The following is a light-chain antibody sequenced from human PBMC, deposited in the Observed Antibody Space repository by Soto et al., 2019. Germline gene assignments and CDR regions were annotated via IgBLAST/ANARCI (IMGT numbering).Light chain of an antibody. CDR2: SAS. CDR1: QTIGNY. CDR3: QQSYSVPPT. Sequence: DIQMTQSPATLSAFAGDRVTISCRSSQTIGNYVNWYQQKPGKAPNLLITSASSLRSGVPSRFSGSGSGTEFTLTITHLQAEDSATYFCQQSYSVPPTFGQGT. V-gene: IGKV1-39*01. J-gene: IGKJ1*01.